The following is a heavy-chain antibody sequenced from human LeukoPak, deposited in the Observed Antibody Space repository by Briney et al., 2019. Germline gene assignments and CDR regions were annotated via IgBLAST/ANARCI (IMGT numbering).Heavy chain of an antibody. V-gene: IGHV4-4*07. CDR1: GGFIHTYN. CDR2: NNVAGDS. Sequence: PSETLSLTCTVSGGFIHTYNWIWIRQPAGKGLEWVGRNNVAGDSYYNPSLKSRVSISVDRPNNRFSLELTSVTAADTAVYHCARDREHSYGSDLDHWGQGILVTVSS. CDR3: ARDREHSYGSDLDH. D-gene: IGHD5-18*01. J-gene: IGHJ4*02.